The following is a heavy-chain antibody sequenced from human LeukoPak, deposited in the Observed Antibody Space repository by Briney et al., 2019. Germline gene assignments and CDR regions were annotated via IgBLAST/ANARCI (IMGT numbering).Heavy chain of an antibody. Sequence: GGSLRLSCAASGFTFSSYAMSWVRQAPGKGLEWAANIRQDGSEKNFVDSVKGRFTISRDNAKNSLYLQMNTLTAEDTAVYYCARDPIDYWGQGTLVTVTS. CDR2: IRQDGSEK. J-gene: IGHJ4*02. V-gene: IGHV3-7*01. CDR1: GFTFSSYA. CDR3: ARDPIDY.